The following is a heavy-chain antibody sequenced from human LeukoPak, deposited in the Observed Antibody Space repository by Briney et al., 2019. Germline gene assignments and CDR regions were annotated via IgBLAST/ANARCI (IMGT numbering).Heavy chain of an antibody. CDR2: ISGSGGAT. Sequence: GGSLRLSCAASGFTFSSYAMSWVRQASGKGREWVSAISGSGGATYYADSVRGRFSISRDNSKNTLYLQMNSLRAEDTAVYYCARDSDIVVVAAAFSNFWGQGTLVTVSS. CDR3: ARDSDIVVVAAAFSNF. V-gene: IGHV3-23*01. J-gene: IGHJ4*02. D-gene: IGHD2-2*01. CDR1: GFTFSSYA.